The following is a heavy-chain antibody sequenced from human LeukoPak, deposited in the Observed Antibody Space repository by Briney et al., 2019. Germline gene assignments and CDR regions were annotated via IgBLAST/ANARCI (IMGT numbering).Heavy chain of an antibody. CDR1: GYSISRGRY. V-gene: IGHV4-38-2*01. Sequence: SETLTLTCAVSGYSISRGRYWAWIRQPPGKGLEWIGSIHHSGSTYYNPTLKSRVTISVHTSKNQFSLNLRSVTAADTAVYYCARSLSTAGIDYWGQRTLVTVSS. CDR3: ARSLSTAGIDY. J-gene: IGHJ4*02. D-gene: IGHD2-2*01. CDR2: IHHSGST.